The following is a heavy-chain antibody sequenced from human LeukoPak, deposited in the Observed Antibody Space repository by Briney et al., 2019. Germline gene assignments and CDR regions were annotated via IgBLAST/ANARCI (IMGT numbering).Heavy chain of an antibody. CDR2: MNPNSGNT. V-gene: IGHV1-8*02. CDR3: ARSEKTYCGGVCDNYHMDV. CDR1: GYTFTSYD. J-gene: IGHJ6*03. D-gene: IGHD2-21*02. Sequence: GASVKVSCKASGYTFTSYDINWVRQATGQGLEWMGWMNPNSGNTGYAQKFQGRVTMTRNTSISTAYMELSSLRSDDTAVYYCARSEKTYCGGVCDNYHMDVWGKGTTVTVSS.